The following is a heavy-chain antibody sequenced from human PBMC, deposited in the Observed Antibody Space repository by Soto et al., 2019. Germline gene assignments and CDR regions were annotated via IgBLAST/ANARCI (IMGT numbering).Heavy chain of an antibody. V-gene: IGHV4-34*01. CDR3: ARGAASSITMVRGRGTKGAFDI. D-gene: IGHD3-10*01. CDR2: INHSGST. CDR1: GGSFSGYY. Sequence: SETLSLTCAVYGGSFSGYYWSWIRQPPGKGLEWIGEINHSGSTNYNPSLKSRVTISVDTSKNQFSLKLSSVTAADTAVYYCARGAASSITMVRGRGTKGAFDIWGQGTMVTVSS. J-gene: IGHJ3*02.